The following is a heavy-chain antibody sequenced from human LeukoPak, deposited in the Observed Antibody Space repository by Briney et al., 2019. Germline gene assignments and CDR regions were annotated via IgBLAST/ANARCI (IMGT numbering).Heavy chain of an antibody. J-gene: IGHJ4*02. D-gene: IGHD2-2*01. V-gene: IGHV3-49*04. CDR3: TRDQGIPGSIPGEYFDY. CDR1: GFTFGDYA. CDR2: IRSKAFGGTT. Sequence: PGRSLRLSCIASGFTFGDYALSWVRQAPGKGLEWVGFIRSKAFGGTTDYAASVKGRFSISRDDSKTIVYLQMNSLKTEDTAVYYCTRDQGIPGSIPGEYFDYWGQGTLVTVSS.